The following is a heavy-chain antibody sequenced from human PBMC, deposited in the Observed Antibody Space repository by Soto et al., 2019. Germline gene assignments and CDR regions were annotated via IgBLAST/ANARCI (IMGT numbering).Heavy chain of an antibody. V-gene: IGHV4-39*01. D-gene: IGHD6-13*01. CDR1: GGSISSYY. J-gene: IGHJ4*02. Sequence: SETLSLTCTVSGGSISSYYWGWIRQPPGKGLEWIGSIYYSGSTYYNPSLKSRVTISVDTSKNQFSLKLSSVTAADTAVYYCARHGGSSSWYSLAWSPYYFDYWGQGTLDPVSS. CDR2: IYYSGST. CDR3: ARHGGSSSWYSLAWSPYYFDY.